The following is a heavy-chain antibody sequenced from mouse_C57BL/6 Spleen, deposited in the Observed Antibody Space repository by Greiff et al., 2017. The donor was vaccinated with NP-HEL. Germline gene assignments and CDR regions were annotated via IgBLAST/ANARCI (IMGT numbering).Heavy chain of an antibody. CDR1: GYTFTGYW. CDR2: IYPGSGST. V-gene: IGHV1-55*01. Sequence: VQLQQPGAELVKPGASVKMSCKASGYTFTGYWITWVKQRPGQGLEWIGDIYPGSGSTNYNEKFKSKATLTVDTSTSTAYMQLSSLTSEDSAVYYCARRDSSGYGWFAYWGQGTLVTVSA. J-gene: IGHJ3*01. CDR3: ARRDSSGYGWFAY. D-gene: IGHD3-2*01.